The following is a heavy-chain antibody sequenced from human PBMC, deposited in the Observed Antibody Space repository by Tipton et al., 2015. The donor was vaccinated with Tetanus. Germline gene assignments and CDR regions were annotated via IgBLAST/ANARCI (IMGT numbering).Heavy chain of an antibody. CDR2: IYYSGST. CDR1: GGSITSGTYY. Sequence: TLSLTCTVSGGSITSGTYYWGWIRQPPGKGLGWIGNIYYSGSTYYNSTLKSRVTIPLDTPKNQFSLKMTSVTAADTAVYYCARQADNWFDPWGQGTLVAVSS. V-gene: IGHV4-39*01. J-gene: IGHJ5*02. CDR3: ARQADNWFDP.